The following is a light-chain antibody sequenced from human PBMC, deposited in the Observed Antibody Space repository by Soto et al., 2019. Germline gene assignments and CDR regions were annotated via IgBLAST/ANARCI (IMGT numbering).Light chain of an antibody. CDR3: LLDYSYFWA. CDR2: AAP. J-gene: IGKJ1*01. Sequence: AIQVTQSPSSLSASVGDRVTITCRTSQGIRSALGWYQQKPGKVPKLLIYAAPTLQSGVPSRFSGSGSGRDCTLTISRLQPEDFETYYCLLDYSYFWAFGQGTKVDIK. V-gene: IGKV1-6*01. CDR1: QGIRSA.